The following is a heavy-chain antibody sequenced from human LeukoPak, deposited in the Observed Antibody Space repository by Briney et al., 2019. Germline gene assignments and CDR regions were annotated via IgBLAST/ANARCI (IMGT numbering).Heavy chain of an antibody. Sequence: PGGSLRLSCAASGFTFSSYSMNWVRQAPGKGLEWVSSISSSSSYIYYADSVKGRFTISRDNAKNSLYLQMNSLRAEDTAVYYCARVPRTPYCSSTSCQLFHFDYWGQGTLVTVSS. CDR3: ARVPRTPYCSSTSCQLFHFDY. J-gene: IGHJ4*02. V-gene: IGHV3-21*01. CDR2: ISSSSSYI. D-gene: IGHD2-2*01. CDR1: GFTFSSYS.